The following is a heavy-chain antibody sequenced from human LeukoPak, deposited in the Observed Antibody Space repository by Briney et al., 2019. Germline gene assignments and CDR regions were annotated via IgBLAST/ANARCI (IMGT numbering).Heavy chain of an antibody. D-gene: IGHD2-21*02. CDR1: GFSFSDYA. Sequence: GGSLRLSCVSSGFSFSDYAMNWVRQAPGKGPEWVSSISWSSSYIYYADSVKGRFTISRDNAKNSLYLQMNNLRAEDAAVYYCVRSFPYCGGDCQDASPWGQGTLVTVSS. J-gene: IGHJ5*02. V-gene: IGHV3-21*06. CDR2: ISWSSSYI. CDR3: VRSFPYCGGDCQDASP.